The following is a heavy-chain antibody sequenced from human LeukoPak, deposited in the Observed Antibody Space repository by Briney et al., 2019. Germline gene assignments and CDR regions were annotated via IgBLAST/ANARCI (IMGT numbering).Heavy chain of an antibody. CDR1: GGSTSIGAYY. CDR3: ARVPYGDYVDY. Sequence: SSETLSLTCTVSGGSTSIGAYYWGWIRQHPGKGPQWIGNIDYSGSTYYNPSLKSRVTILMDTSRNQFSLKLTSLTAADTAVYYCARVPYGDYVDYWGQGNLVTVSS. J-gene: IGHJ4*02. CDR2: IDYSGST. D-gene: IGHD4-17*01. V-gene: IGHV4-31*03.